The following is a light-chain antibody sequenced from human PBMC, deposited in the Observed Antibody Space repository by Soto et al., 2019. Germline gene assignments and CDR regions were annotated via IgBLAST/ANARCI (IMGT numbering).Light chain of an antibody. CDR3: HQANGFPVT. V-gene: IGKV1-12*01. J-gene: IGKJ4*01. CDR1: QGVSSW. Sequence: DIQMTQSPSSVSASVGDRVTIACRASQGVSSWLAWYQQKPGKVPKLLIYAVSSLQSGVPSRFSDSGSGTDITLTISSLPPEELETYYCHQANGFPVTFGGGTRVDIK. CDR2: AVS.